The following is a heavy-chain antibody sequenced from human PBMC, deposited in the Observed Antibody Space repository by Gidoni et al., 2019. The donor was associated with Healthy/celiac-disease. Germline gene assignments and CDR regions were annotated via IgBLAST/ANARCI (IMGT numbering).Heavy chain of an antibody. D-gene: IGHD3-22*01. V-gene: IGHV3-30*01. CDR2: ISYDGSNK. CDR3: ARDRYYYDSSGYRGIYYYYGMDV. Sequence: QVQLVESGGGVVQPGRSLRLSWAASGFTFTRQSMHGVRQAPGKGLEWVAVISYDGSNKYYADSVKGRFTISRDNSKNTLYLQMNSLRAEDTAVYYCARDRYYYDSSGYRGIYYYYGMDVWGQGTTVTVSS. CDR1: GFTFTRQS. J-gene: IGHJ6*02.